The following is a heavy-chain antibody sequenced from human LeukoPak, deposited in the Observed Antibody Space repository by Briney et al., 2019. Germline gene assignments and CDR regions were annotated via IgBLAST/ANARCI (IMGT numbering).Heavy chain of an antibody. Sequence: GGSLRLSCAASGFTFSSYWMSWVRQAPGKGLEWVANIKQDGSEKYYVDSVKGRFTISRDNAKNSLYLQMNSLRAEDTVVYYCARGECSSTSCFDFYYYYGMDVWGQGTTVTVSS. CDR2: IKQDGSEK. V-gene: IGHV3-7*01. J-gene: IGHJ6*02. D-gene: IGHD2-2*01. CDR1: GFTFSSYW. CDR3: ARGECSSTSCFDFYYYYGMDV.